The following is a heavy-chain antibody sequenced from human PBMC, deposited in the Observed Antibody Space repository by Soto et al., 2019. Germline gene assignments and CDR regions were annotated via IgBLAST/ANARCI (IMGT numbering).Heavy chain of an antibody. J-gene: IGHJ6*04. D-gene: IGHD2-21*01. CDR1: GFKVSDYY. CDR2: ISRSGNTI. CDR3: ARGEDVFLYSYMDV. V-gene: IGHV3-11*01. Sequence: QAQLVESGGGLVKPGGSLTLSCAVSGFKVSDYYMSWIRQAPGKWLDWVSMISRSGNTIHYADSVKGRFTISKDNAKNSLYLQRTSLSPEDTAVYYCARGEDVFLYSYMDVWGKGTAVTVSP.